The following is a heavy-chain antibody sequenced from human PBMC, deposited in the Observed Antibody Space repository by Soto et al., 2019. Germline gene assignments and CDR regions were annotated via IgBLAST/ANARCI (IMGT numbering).Heavy chain of an antibody. D-gene: IGHD3-16*01. V-gene: IGHV3-23*01. CDR2: VSRAGTYT. CDR3: LKYTVTENLGES. Sequence: EVQLLESGGDVVRPGGSLRLSCAASGFTFSSYAMGWVRQAPGKGLEWVAGVSRAGTYTFYADSVRGRFSISRDNFRDKGDLYMNALKGDDTAVYFCLKYTVTENLGESWGQGTLVSVSS. CDR1: GFTFSSYA. J-gene: IGHJ5*02.